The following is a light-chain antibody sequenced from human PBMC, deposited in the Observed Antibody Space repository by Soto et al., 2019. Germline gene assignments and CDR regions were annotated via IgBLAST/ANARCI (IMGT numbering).Light chain of an antibody. Sequence: QSALTQPASVSGSPGQSITISFTGTSSDVGGYNYVSWYQQHPGKAPKLMIYEVSNRPSGVSNRFSGSKSGNTASLTISGLQAEDEAEYYCSSYTSSSTLEVFGTGTKVTVL. J-gene: IGLJ1*01. CDR3: SSYTSSSTLEV. CDR2: EVS. V-gene: IGLV2-14*01. CDR1: SSDVGGYNY.